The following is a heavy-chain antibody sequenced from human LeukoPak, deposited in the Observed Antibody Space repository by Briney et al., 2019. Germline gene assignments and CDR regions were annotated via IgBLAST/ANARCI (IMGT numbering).Heavy chain of an antibody. D-gene: IGHD1-14*01. V-gene: IGHV1-2*02. CDR2: INIKSGGT. CDR1: GYTFTDYY. CDR3: ARDPEEAMPIDY. Sequence: ASVKVSCKASGYTFTDYYMHWVRQAPGQGLEWMGLINIKSGGTNYAQKFQDRVTMTRDTSISTAYMELSRLTSDDTAVYYCARDPEEAMPIDYWGQGTLVSVSS. J-gene: IGHJ4*02.